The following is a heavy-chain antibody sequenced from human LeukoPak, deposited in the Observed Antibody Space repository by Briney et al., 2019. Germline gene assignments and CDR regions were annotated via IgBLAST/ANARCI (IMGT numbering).Heavy chain of an antibody. CDR1: GGSISSSSYY. V-gene: IGHV4-39*07. J-gene: IGHJ5*02. CDR3: ARDLAIADILCPPATMIENGWFDP. D-gene: IGHD3-22*01. CDR2: IYYSGST. Sequence: SETLSLTCTVSGGSISSSSYYWGWIRQPPGKGLEWMGSIYYSGSTYYNPSLKSRVTISVDTSKNQFSLKLSSVTAADTAVYYCARDLAIADILCPPATMIENGWFDPWGQGTLVTVSS.